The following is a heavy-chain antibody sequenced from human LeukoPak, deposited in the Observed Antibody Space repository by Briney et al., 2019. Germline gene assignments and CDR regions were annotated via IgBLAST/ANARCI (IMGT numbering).Heavy chain of an antibody. V-gene: IGHV1-8*03. Sequence: GASVTVSFKASGYTFTNYDINWVRQATGQGLEWMGWMNPNSGNTGYAQKFQGRVTITRNTSISTAYMELSSLRSEDTAVYYCARGHDFWRGYYMDVWGKGTTVTVSS. CDR3: ARGHDFWRGYYMDV. D-gene: IGHD3-3*01. CDR1: GYTFTNYD. CDR2: MNPNSGNT. J-gene: IGHJ6*03.